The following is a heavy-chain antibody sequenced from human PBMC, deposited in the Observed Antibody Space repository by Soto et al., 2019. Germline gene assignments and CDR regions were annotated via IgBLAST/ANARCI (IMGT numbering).Heavy chain of an antibody. CDR3: AKEVAYGDYVYNWFDP. CDR1: GFTFSSYG. V-gene: IGHV3-30*18. CDR2: ISYDGSNK. Sequence: QVQLVESGGGVVQPGRSLRLSCAASGFTFSSYGMHWVRQAPGKGLEWVAVISYDGSNKYYADSVKGRFTISRDNSKNTLYLQMNSLRAEDTAVYYCAKEVAYGDYVYNWFDPWGQGTLVTVSS. D-gene: IGHD4-17*01. J-gene: IGHJ5*02.